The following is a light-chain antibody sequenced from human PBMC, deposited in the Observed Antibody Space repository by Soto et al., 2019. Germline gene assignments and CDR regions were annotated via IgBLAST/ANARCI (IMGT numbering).Light chain of an antibody. J-gene: IGKJ2*01. CDR2: GAS. V-gene: IGKV3-15*01. CDR1: QSVSSD. CDR3: QQYNQWPPKYT. Sequence: EIIMAQFPATLSVSPGERAILSCRACQSVSSDLAWYQQKPGQAPRLLIYGASTRATGDPARFSGSGSGTEFPLTINRLQSEDLAVDYCQQYNQWPPKYTFGLGTKLEIK.